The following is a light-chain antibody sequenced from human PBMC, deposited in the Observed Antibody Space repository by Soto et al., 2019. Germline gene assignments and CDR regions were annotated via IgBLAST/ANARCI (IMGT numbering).Light chain of an antibody. J-gene: IGKJ1*01. V-gene: IGKV3-20*01. CDR2: ASS. CDR3: QQYGDSSWT. Sequence: EIVLTQSPGTLSSSPGERATLSCRASQSVSSSYLAWYRHKPGQAPRLLIYASSSRATGIPDRFGGSGSGTDFTLTISRLEPEDFAVYYCQQYGDSSWTFGQGTKVEIK. CDR1: QSVSSSY.